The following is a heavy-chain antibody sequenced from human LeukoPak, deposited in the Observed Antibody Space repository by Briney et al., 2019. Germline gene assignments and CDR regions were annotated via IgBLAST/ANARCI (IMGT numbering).Heavy chain of an antibody. CDR3: ARERHLGVVLMDV. V-gene: IGHV3-33*01. J-gene: IGHJ6*02. Sequence: GRSLRLSCAASGFTFSSYSMHWVRQAPGKGLEWVAVIWYDGSNKYYADSVKGRFTISRDNSKNTLYLQMNSLRAEDTAVYYCARERHLGVVLMDVWGQGTTVTVSS. D-gene: IGHD3-3*01. CDR1: GFTFSSYS. CDR2: IWYDGSNK.